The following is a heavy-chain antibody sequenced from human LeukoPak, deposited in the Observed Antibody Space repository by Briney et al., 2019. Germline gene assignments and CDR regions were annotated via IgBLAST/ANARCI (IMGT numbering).Heavy chain of an antibody. D-gene: IGHD3-16*01. V-gene: IGHV3-21*01. CDR1: GFTFSIYW. CDR2: ISSSSSYI. J-gene: IGHJ3*02. CDR3: ARDWGSRGKFDI. Sequence: GGSLRLSCAASGFTFSIYWMHWVRQPPGKGLEWVSSISSSSSYIYYADSVKGRFTISRDNAKNSLYLQMNSLRAEDTAVYYCARDWGSRGKFDIWGQGTMVTVSS.